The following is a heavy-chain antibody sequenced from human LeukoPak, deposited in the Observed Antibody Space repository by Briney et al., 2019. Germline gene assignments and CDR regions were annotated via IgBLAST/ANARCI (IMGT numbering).Heavy chain of an antibody. J-gene: IGHJ3*02. Sequence: GGSLRLSCAVSGFTFSNYGMHWVRQAPGKGLEWVAVISADGNTKHYADSVNGRCTISRNNSKNTLYLQMNSLRGDDTAVYYCAINFGSSQHDAFEMWGQGTMVTVSS. D-gene: IGHD2-15*01. CDR2: ISADGNTK. CDR3: AINFGSSQHDAFEM. V-gene: IGHV3-30*03. CDR1: GFTFSNYG.